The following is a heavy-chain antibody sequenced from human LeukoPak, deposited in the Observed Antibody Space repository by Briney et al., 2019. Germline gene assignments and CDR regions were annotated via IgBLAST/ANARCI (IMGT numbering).Heavy chain of an antibody. D-gene: IGHD3-22*01. J-gene: IGHJ4*02. V-gene: IGHV1-69*05. Sequence: SVKVSCKASGGTFSSYAISWVRQAPGQGLEWMGGIIPIFGTANYAQKFQGRVTITTDECTSTAYMELSSLRSEDTAVYYCASRNFYDSSGYFDYWGQGTLVTVSS. CDR2: IIPIFGTA. CDR1: GGTFSSYA. CDR3: ASRNFYDSSGYFDY.